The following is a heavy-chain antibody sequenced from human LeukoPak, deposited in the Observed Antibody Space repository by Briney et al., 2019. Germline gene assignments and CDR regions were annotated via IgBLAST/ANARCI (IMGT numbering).Heavy chain of an antibody. CDR2: INPSGGST. J-gene: IGHJ4*02. V-gene: IGHV1-46*01. D-gene: IGHD4-23*01. Sequence: ASVEVSCKASGYTFTSYYMQWVRQAPGQGLEWMGIINPSGGSTTYAQKFQGRVTMTRDTSTSTVYMELSSLRSEDTAVYYCARDYGGNSLFDYWGQGTLVTVSS. CDR1: GYTFTSYY. CDR3: ARDYGGNSLFDY.